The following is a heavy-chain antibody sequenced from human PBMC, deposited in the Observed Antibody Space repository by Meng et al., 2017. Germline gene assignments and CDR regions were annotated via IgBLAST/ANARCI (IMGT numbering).Heavy chain of an antibody. V-gene: IGHV3-23*01. D-gene: IGHD2/OR15-2a*01. CDR3: AKLTSA. CDR2: ISGSGGTT. J-gene: IGHJ5*02. CDR1: GFTFSSTS. Sequence: EVPLLESGGGLVRPGESLRLSCAASGFTFSSTSMSWVRQAPGKGLEWVSTISGSGGTTYYADAVKGRLAISRDNSNNTLYLQMNSLRAEDTAIYYCAKLTSAWGQGTLVTVPS.